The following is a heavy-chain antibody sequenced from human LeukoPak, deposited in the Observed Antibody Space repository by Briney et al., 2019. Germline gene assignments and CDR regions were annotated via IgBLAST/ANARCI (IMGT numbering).Heavy chain of an antibody. CDR2: IYYSGST. J-gene: IGHJ3*02. V-gene: IGHV4-39*07. D-gene: IGHD1-26*01. Sequence: SETLSLTCTVSGGSISSSSYYWGWIRQPPGKGLEWIGSIYYSGSTYYNPSLKSRVTISVDTSKNQFSLKLSSVTAADTAVYYCARDPIVGATTAHAFGIWGQGTMVTVSS. CDR1: GGSISSSSYY. CDR3: ARDPIVGATTAHAFGI.